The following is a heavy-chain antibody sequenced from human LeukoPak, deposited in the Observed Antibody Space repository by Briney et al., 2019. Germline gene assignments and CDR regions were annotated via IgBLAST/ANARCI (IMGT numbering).Heavy chain of an antibody. CDR2: IKQDGSEK. V-gene: IGHV3-7*01. J-gene: IGHJ6*03. CDR3: ARGYSYGYNYYYYYMDV. D-gene: IGHD5-18*01. Sequence: GGSLRLSCAAPGFTFSSYWMSWVRQAPGKGLEWVANIKQDGSEKYYVDSVKGRFTISRDNAKNSLYLQMNSLRAEDTAVYYCARGYSYGYNYYYYYMDVWGKGTTVTISS. CDR1: GFTFSSYW.